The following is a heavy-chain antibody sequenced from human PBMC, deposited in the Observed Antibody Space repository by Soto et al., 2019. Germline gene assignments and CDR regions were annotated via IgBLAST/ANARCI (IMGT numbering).Heavy chain of an antibody. J-gene: IGHJ4*02. Sequence: GESLKISCNGSGYSFTIYWIAWVRQMPGKGLEWMGIIYLSDSDTRYSPSFQGRVTISADKSISTAYLQWSSLKASDTAMYYCARYSSGWPYYFDYWGQGTLVTVSS. D-gene: IGHD6-19*01. CDR3: ARYSSGWPYYFDY. CDR1: GYSFTIYW. CDR2: IYLSDSDT. V-gene: IGHV5-51*01.